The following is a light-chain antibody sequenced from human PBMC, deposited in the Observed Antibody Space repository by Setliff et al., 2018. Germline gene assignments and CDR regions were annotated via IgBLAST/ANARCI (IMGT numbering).Light chain of an antibody. CDR3: AAWDDSLNGEV. Sequence: QSALTQPPSVSGAPGQRVTISCTGSSSNIGSNTVNWYQQLPGTAPTLLIYRNNQRPSGVPDRFSGSKSGTSASLAISGLQSEDEADYYCAAWDDSLNGEVFGTGTKVTVL. V-gene: IGLV1-44*01. CDR2: RNN. J-gene: IGLJ1*01. CDR1: SSNIGSNT.